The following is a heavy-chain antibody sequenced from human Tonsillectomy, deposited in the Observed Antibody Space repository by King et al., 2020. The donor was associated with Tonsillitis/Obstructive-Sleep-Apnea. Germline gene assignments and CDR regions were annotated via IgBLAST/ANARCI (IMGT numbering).Heavy chain of an antibody. J-gene: IGHJ6*03. Sequence: VQLVESGAEVKKPGSSVKVSCKASGGTFSSYAISGVRQAPGQGLEWMGGIIPIFGTANYAQKFQGRVTITADESTSTAYMELSSLGSEDTAVYYCARTLVVAATPPYYYYYMDVWGKGTTVTVSS. CDR2: IIPIFGTA. CDR1: GGTFSSYA. V-gene: IGHV1-69*01. D-gene: IGHD2-15*01. CDR3: ARTLVVAATPPYYYYYMDV.